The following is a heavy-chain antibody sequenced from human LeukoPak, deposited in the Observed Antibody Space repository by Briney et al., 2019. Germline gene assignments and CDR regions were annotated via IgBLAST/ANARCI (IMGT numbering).Heavy chain of an antibody. CDR2: ISGGGGST. D-gene: IGHD3-9*01. CDR3: ARFHRYDILTADYFPYYFDC. J-gene: IGHJ4*02. V-gene: IGHV3-23*01. CDR1: GFTFSNFA. Sequence: PGGSLRLSCAASGFTFSNFAMGWVRQAPGEGLEWVSIISGGGGSTYYADSVKGRFTISRDNSKNTLYLQMNSLRAEDRAVYFCARFHRYDILTADYFPYYFDCWGQGTLVAVSS.